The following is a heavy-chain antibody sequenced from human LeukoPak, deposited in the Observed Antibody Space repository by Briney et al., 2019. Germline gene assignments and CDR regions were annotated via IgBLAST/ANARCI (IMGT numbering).Heavy chain of an antibody. CDR3: ARVNYGANSGTYYYYYYMDV. D-gene: IGHD4-23*01. J-gene: IGHJ6*03. Sequence: ASVKVSCKASGYTFTSYGISWVRQAPGQGLEWMGWTSAYNGNTNYAQKLHGRVTMTTDTSTSTAYMELRSLRSDDTAVYYCARVNYGANSGTYYYYYYMDVWGKGTTVTVSS. V-gene: IGHV1-18*01. CDR2: TSAYNGNT. CDR1: GYTFTSYG.